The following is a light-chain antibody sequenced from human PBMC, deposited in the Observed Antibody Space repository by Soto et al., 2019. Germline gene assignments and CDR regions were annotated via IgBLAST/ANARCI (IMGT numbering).Light chain of an antibody. Sequence: EIVLTQSPGTLSLSPGERATLSCRASQSVSSSYLAWYQQKPGQAPRLLIYRASSRATGIPDRFSGSGCGTDFTLTIIRLEPEDFAVDDCQQYGSSDMEHFSHGTKVDI. CDR2: RAS. V-gene: IGKV3-20*01. J-gene: IGKJ1*01. CDR1: QSVSSSY. CDR3: QQYGSSDMEH.